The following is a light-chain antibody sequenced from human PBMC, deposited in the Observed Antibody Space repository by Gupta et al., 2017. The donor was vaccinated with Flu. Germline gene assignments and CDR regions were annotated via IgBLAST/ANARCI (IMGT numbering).Light chain of an antibody. CDR1: RSVYSTY. CDR2: GAS. V-gene: IGKV3-20*01. CDR3: QQYGVSPPT. Sequence: GTLSLSPGERATLSCRASRSVYSTYLAWYQQKPGQSPRLLIYGASNRATGIPDRFSGSGSGTDFTLTISRLEPEDFAVYYCQQYGVSPPTFGPGAKVDIK. J-gene: IGKJ3*01.